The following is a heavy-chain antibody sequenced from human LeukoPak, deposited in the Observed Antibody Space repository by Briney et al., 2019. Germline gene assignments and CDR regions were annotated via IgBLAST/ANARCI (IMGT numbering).Heavy chain of an antibody. Sequence: SVKVSCKASGGTFSSYAISWVRQAPGQGLEWMGGIIPIFGTANYAQKFQGRVTITADKSTSTAYMELSSLRSEDTAVYYCARDIENRYYYGSGRNAFDIWGQGTMVTVSS. J-gene: IGHJ3*02. CDR3: ARDIENRYYYGSGRNAFDI. CDR1: GGTFSSYA. D-gene: IGHD3-22*01. CDR2: IIPIFGTA. V-gene: IGHV1-69*06.